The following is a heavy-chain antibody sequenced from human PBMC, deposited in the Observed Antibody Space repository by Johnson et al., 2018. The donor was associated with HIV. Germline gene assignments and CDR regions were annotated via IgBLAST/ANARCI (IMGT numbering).Heavy chain of an antibody. J-gene: IGHJ3*02. V-gene: IGHV3-11*04. CDR2: ISSSGSIK. Sequence: QVQLVESGGGVVQPGGSVRLSCAASGFTFSDYYMSWIRQAPGKGLEWVSYISSSGSIKYYADSVKGRFTIPRDNAKESLYLQMNSLRAEDTAVYYCARGRWLHLGAFDIWGQGTMVTVSS. CDR1: GFTFSDYY. D-gene: IGHD5-24*01. CDR3: ARGRWLHLGAFDI.